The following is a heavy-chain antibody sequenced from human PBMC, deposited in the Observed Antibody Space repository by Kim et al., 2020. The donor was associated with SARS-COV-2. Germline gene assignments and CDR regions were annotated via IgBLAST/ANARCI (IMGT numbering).Heavy chain of an antibody. Sequence: SVKVSCKASGGTFSSYAISWVRQAPGQGLEWMGGIIPIFGTANYAQKFQGRVTITADESTSAAYMELSSLRSEDTAVYYCAGDRAYYDYVWGSPYHPGYYCGRDVWGQGTTITVSS. V-gene: IGHV1-69*13. D-gene: IGHD3-16*01. CDR1: GGTFSSYA. CDR2: IIPIFGTA. CDR3: AGDRAYYDYVWGSPYHPGYYCGRDV. J-gene: IGHJ6*02.